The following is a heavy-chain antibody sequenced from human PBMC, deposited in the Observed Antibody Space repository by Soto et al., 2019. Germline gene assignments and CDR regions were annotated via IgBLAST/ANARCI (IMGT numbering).Heavy chain of an antibody. J-gene: IGHJ4*02. CDR1: GFTFSSYA. D-gene: IGHD5-12*01. CDR2: ISGSGGST. Sequence: TGGPLRLSCAASGFTFSSYAMSWVRQAPGKGLEWVSAISGSGGSTYYADSVKGRFTISRDNSKNTLYLQMNSLRAEDTAVYYCAKAKRWLQPPSDYWGQGTLVTVSS. CDR3: AKAKRWLQPPSDY. V-gene: IGHV3-23*01.